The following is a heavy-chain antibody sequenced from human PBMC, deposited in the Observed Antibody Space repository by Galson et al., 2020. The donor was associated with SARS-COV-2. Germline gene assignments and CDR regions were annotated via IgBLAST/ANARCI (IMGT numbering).Heavy chain of an antibody. CDR3: ARHGGGYNFFDY. CDR1: SGSVSSYY. CDR2: SYYSGSN. V-gene: IGHV4-59*08. J-gene: IGHJ4*02. Sequence: ETSETLSLTSTVSSGSVSSYYWSWIRQPPGKGLEWIGYSYYSGSNNYNPSLKSRVTISVDTSKNQFFLILSSVTAADTGVYFCARHGGGYNFFDYWGQVTLVTVS. D-gene: IGHD5-12*01.